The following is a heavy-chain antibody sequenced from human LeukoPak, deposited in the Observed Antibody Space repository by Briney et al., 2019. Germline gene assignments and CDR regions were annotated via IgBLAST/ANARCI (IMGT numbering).Heavy chain of an antibody. Sequence: SVKVSCKTSGGTFSNYAISWVRQAPGQGLEWMGGIVPIFGAPNYAQKFQGRVTITADKSTSTAYMELSSLRSEDTAVYYCSMTSVTTSYDYWGQGTLVTVSS. CDR3: SMTSVTTSYDY. D-gene: IGHD4-17*01. CDR1: GGTFSNYA. V-gene: IGHV1-69*06. CDR2: IVPIFGAP. J-gene: IGHJ4*02.